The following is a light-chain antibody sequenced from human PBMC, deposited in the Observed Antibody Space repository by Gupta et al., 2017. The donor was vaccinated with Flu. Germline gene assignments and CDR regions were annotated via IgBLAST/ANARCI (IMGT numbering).Light chain of an antibody. V-gene: IGLV6-57*03. CDR1: SGGIASNY. CDR2: EDK. CDR3: RSYDRNNRLWV. Sequence: IACTRSSGGIASNYVQWYPRRPRSARTAMIYEDKQNHSGFSARYSGSIDDSSDYASLTISGLRTEEEADYYCRSYDRNNRLWVFGGGTKLTVL. J-gene: IGLJ3*02.